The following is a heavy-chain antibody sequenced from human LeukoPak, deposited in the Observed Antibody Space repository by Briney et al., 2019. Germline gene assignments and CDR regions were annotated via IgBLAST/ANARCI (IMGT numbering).Heavy chain of an antibody. CDR1: GGSISSGGYS. CDR2: IYHSGST. D-gene: IGHD4-17*01. V-gene: IGHV4-30-2*01. CDR3: ARNGYYSIDY. Sequence: SQTLSLTCAVSGGSISSGGYSWSWIRQPPGRGLEWIGYIYHSGSTYYNPSLKSRVTISVDKSRSQFSLNLNSVTAADTAVYYCARNGYYSIDYWGQGTLVTVSS. J-gene: IGHJ4*02.